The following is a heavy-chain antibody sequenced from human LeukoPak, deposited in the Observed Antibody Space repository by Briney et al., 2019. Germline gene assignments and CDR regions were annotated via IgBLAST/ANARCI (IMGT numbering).Heavy chain of an antibody. V-gene: IGHV4-39*07. CDR2: IYYSGST. Sequence: SETLSLTCTVSGGSISSSSYYWGWIRQPPGKGLEWIGSIYYSGSTYYNPSLKSRVTISVDTSKNQFSLKLSAVTAADTAMYFCAKSGGYGLIDYWGQGTRVIVSS. CDR1: GGSISSSSYY. J-gene: IGHJ4*02. CDR3: AKSGGYGLIDY. D-gene: IGHD1-26*01.